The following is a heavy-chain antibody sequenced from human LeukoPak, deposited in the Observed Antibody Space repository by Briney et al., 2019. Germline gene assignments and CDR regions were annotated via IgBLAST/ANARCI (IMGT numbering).Heavy chain of an antibody. D-gene: IGHD2-15*01. CDR1: GVSVTSPGFD. CDR2: ISNSGST. V-gene: IGHV4-31*03. CDR3: AKGLFRSGQCRGADCVSWFAP. Sequence: PSETLSLTCSVSGVSVTSPGFDWNWLRQRPLMSLEWHGYISNSGSTPYNPSLNSRLTHSLDRSENRFFLNLTSVTDADAAVYHCAKGLFRSGQCRGADCVSWFAPWGQGTLVIVSS. J-gene: IGHJ5*02.